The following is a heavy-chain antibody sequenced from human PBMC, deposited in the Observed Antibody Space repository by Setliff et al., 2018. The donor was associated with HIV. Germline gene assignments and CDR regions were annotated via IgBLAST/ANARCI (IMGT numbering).Heavy chain of an antibody. V-gene: IGHV1-46*01. Sequence: ASVKVSCKASGYTFTGYSMHWVRQAPGQGLEWLGMVNPSGGSTAYAQKFQGRVTMTRDTSTSTVYLELRSLRSEDTAVYFCASKGGSENYPDSDAFDIWGQGTTVTVSS. CDR1: GYTFTGYS. CDR3: ASKGGSENYPDSDAFDI. CDR2: VNPSGGST. D-gene: IGHD3-10*01. J-gene: IGHJ3*02.